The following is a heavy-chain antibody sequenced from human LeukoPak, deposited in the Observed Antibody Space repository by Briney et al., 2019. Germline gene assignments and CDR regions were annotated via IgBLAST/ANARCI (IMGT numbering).Heavy chain of an antibody. CDR3: TKGESTTPGLPSDDC. Sequence: PGGSLRLSCAASGFTFSYYGMHWVRQAPGKGLEWVAVISYDGSNKYYADSVKGRFTISRDNSKNTVYLQMNSLRAEDTAVYYCTKGESTTPGLPSDDCWGQGTLVTVSS. J-gene: IGHJ4*02. CDR1: GFTFSYYG. D-gene: IGHD3-10*01. CDR2: ISYDGSNK. V-gene: IGHV3-30*18.